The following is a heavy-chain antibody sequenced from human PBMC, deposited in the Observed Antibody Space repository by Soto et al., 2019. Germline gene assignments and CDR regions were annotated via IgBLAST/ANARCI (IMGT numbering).Heavy chain of an antibody. CDR2: ILYSGRT. D-gene: IGHD3-10*01. Sequence: SETLSLTCTVSGGSISSGWWTWVRQPPGKGLEWIGEILYSGRTNYNSSLNSRVTISIDKSKKQFSLNLSSVTAADTAVYYCSGRVTDAPTWGQGALVTVSS. V-gene: IGHV4-4*02. CDR1: GGSISSGW. J-gene: IGHJ5*02. CDR3: SGRVTDAPT.